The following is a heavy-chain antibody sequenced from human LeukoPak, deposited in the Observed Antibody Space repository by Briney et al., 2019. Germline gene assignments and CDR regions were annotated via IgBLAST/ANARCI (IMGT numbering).Heavy chain of an antibody. D-gene: IGHD1/OR15-1a*01. V-gene: IGHV3-9*01. CDR3: AKDIGETTRGFFDY. CDR2: ISWNSGSI. CDR1: GFTFDDYA. J-gene: IGHJ4*02. Sequence: GRSLRLSCAASGFTFDDYAMHWVRQAPGKGLEWVSGISWNSGSIGYADSVKGRFTISRDNAKNSLYLQMNSLRAEDTALYYCAKDIGETTRGFFDYWGQGTLVTVSS.